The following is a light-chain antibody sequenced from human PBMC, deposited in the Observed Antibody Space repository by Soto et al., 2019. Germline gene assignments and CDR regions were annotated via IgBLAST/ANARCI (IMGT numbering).Light chain of an antibody. J-gene: IGKJ2*01. CDR3: PQYDEGPYT. V-gene: IGKV3-15*01. Sequence: EIVMKQSPATLSLNAKERATLSCRASQSVSSNVAWYQQIPGQTPRLLIYGASTRATGIPVRFSGSGSGTEFTLTISSLQSEDFTIYYCPQYDEGPYTLGQGGRVDIK. CDR1: QSVSSN. CDR2: GAS.